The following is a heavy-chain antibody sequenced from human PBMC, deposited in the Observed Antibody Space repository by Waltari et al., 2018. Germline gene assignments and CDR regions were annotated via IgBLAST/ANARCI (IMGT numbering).Heavy chain of an antibody. CDR1: GNTFTDND. J-gene: IGHJ4*02. Sequence: QVQLVQSGAEGKQPGASVKVSCKAPGNTFTDNDMHWVRQAPGQGFEWVGWMNPNSGGTNYAQKFQGRVTLTRDTSITTAYMELSSLRSDDTAVYYCATYLRSSGSYSLIYWGQGTLVTVSS. CDR2: MNPNSGGT. D-gene: IGHD1-26*01. V-gene: IGHV1-2*02. CDR3: ATYLRSSGSYSLIY.